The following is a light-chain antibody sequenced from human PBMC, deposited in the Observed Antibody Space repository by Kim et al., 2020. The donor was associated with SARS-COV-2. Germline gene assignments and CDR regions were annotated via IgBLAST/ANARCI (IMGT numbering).Light chain of an antibody. V-gene: IGKV3-15*01. Sequence: EIVMTQSPATLSVSPGERATLSCRASQSVSSNLAWYQQKPGQAPRLLIYGASTRATGVAARFSGSGSGTEFTLTISSLQSEDFAVYYCQPYKNWSWRFGHGNKVDIK. CDR2: GAS. CDR1: QSVSSN. J-gene: IGKJ3*01. CDR3: QPYKNWSWR.